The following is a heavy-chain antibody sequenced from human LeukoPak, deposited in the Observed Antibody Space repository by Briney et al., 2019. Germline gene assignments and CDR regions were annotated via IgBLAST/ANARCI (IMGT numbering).Heavy chain of an antibody. CDR3: ARDSPNSSGYYFDL. D-gene: IGHD3-22*01. CDR1: GFTFSSYA. J-gene: IGHJ4*02. CDR2: ISYDGSNK. V-gene: IGHV3-30-3*01. Sequence: GGSLRLSCAASGFTFSSYAMHWVRQAPGKGLEWVAVISYDGSNKYYADSVKGRFTISRDNSKNTLYLQMNSLRAEDTAVYYCARDSPNSSGYYFDLWGQGTLVTVSS.